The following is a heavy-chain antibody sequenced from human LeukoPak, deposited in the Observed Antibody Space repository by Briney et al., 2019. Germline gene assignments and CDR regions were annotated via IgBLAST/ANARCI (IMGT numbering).Heavy chain of an antibody. V-gene: IGHV3-21*01. Sequence: GGSRTLSCAVSTFTFSIYSMDWVRQAPGEGLEWVSSIDSSSSYIYYADSVKGRFTISRDNAKNSLCLQMNSLRAEDTAVYYCAASTKHTAMVDYWGQGTLVTVSS. CDR3: AASTKHTAMVDY. CDR1: TFTFSIYS. J-gene: IGHJ4*02. D-gene: IGHD5-18*01. CDR2: IDSSSSYI.